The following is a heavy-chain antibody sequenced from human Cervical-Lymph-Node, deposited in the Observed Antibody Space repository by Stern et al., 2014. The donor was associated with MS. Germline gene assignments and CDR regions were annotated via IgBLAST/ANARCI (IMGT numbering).Heavy chain of an antibody. V-gene: IGHV3-33*01. CDR3: AREAPVEPAATDAFDI. CDR1: GFTFSTYG. Sequence: QVQLGQSGGGVVQPGRSLRLSCAASGFTFSTYGMHWVRQAPGKGLEWVAVIWSDGTNSLYADSVKGRFTISRDNSKNTLYLQMNTLRTEDTAVYYCAREAPVEPAATDAFDIWGRGTMVAVSS. D-gene: IGHD2-2*01. J-gene: IGHJ3*02. CDR2: IWSDGTNS.